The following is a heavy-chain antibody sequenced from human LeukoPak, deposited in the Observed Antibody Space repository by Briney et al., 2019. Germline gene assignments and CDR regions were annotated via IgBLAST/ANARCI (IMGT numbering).Heavy chain of an antibody. V-gene: IGHV3-30*02. CDR3: ARGDIVVVPAAALWGTYNWFDP. J-gene: IGHJ5*02. CDR2: IVYDGSNK. Sequence: GGSLRLSCAASGFTFSNYGMHWVRQAPGKGLEWVAFIVYDGSNKYYADSVKGRFTISRDNSKNTLSLQMNSLRAEDTAVYYCARGDIVVVPAAALWGTYNWFDPWGQGTLVTVFS. CDR1: GFTFSNYG. D-gene: IGHD2-2*01.